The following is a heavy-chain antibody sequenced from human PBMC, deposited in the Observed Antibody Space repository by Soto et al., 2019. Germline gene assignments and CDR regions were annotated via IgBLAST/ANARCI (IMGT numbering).Heavy chain of an antibody. CDR3: SRRPVMTSCFDT. CDR1: GGSFRGYS. D-gene: IGHD2-21*01. CDR2: INYTGNT. Sequence: SETLSLTCAVYGGSFRGYSWTWIRQPPGKGLEWIGEINYTGNTKYNPSLKSRVTISLDTSKNQFSLNLSSVTAADMAVYYCSRRPVMTSCFDTWGLGTLVTVSS. V-gene: IGHV4-34*01. J-gene: IGHJ5*02.